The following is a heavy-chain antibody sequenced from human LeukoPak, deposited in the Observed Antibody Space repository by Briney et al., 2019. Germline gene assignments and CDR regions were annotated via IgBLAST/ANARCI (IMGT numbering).Heavy chain of an antibody. CDR1: GFTFSSYW. CDR2: IKQDGSEK. J-gene: IGHJ6*02. D-gene: IGHD3-16*02. CDR3: ARDRPAVRVIVEYGMDV. V-gene: IGHV3-7*01. Sequence: GGSLRLSCAASGFTFSSYWMSWVRQAPGKGLEWVANIKQDGSEKYYVDSVKGRFTISRDNAKNSLYLQMNSLRAEDTAVYYCARDRPAVRVIVEYGMDVWGQGTTVTVSS.